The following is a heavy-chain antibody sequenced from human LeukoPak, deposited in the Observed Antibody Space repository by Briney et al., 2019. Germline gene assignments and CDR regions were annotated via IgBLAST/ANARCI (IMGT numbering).Heavy chain of an antibody. CDR1: SGSFRTYY. V-gene: IGHV4-59*01. D-gene: IGHD2-2*01. CDR2: IFYNDGT. CDR3: VKSNSRYQPWTLDI. Sequence: PSETLSLTCTVSSGSFRTYYWSWIRQPPGKGLEWIGYIFYNDGTSYNPSLKRRVTISVDTSNNQLSLKVNALTPADTAMYYCVKSNSRYQPWTLDIWGRGTMVTVSS. J-gene: IGHJ3*02.